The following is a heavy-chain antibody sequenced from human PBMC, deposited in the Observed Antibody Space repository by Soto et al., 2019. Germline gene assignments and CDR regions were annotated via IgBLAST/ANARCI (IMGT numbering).Heavy chain of an antibody. CDR1: GYTFTSYY. J-gene: IGHJ1*01. V-gene: IGHV1-46*01. CDR3: ARGRIAAAGTLPFQH. D-gene: IGHD6-13*01. CDR2: INPSGGST. Sequence: QVQLVQSGAEVKKPGASVKVCCKASGYTFTSYYMHWVRQAPGQGLEWMGIINPSGGSTSYAQKFQGRVTMTRDTSTSTVYMVLSSLRSEDTAVYYCARGRIAAAGTLPFQHWGQGTLVTVSS.